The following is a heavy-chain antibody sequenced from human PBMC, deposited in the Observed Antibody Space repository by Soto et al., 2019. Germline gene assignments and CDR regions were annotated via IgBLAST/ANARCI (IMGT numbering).Heavy chain of an antibody. CDR1: GYTFTSYG. J-gene: IGHJ6*02. CDR2: ISAYNGNT. Sequence: ASVKVSCKASGYTFTSYGISWVRQAPGQGLEWMGWISAYNGNTNYAQKLQGRVTMTTDTSTSTAYMELRSLRSDDTAVYYYARDTRVGIVVVPAAPYYYYGMDVWGQGTTVTVSS. CDR3: ARDTRVGIVVVPAAPYYYYGMDV. D-gene: IGHD2-2*01. V-gene: IGHV1-18*04.